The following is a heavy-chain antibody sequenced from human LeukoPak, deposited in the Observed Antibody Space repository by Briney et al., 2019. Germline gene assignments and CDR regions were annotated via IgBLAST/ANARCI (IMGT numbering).Heavy chain of an antibody. CDR1: GYTFTGYY. J-gene: IGHJ5*02. CDR3: ASGGSDIVVVPAAINWFDP. V-gene: IGHV1-2*02. CDR2: INPNSGGT. D-gene: IGHD2-2*01. Sequence: ASVKVSCKASGYTFTGYYMHWVRQAPGQGLEWMGWINPNSGGTNYAQKFQGRVTMTRDTSISKAYMELSRLRSDDTAVYYCASGGSDIVVVPAAINWFDPWGQGTLVTVSS.